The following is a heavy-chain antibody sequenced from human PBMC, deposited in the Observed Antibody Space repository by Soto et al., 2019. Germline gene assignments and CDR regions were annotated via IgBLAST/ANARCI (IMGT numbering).Heavy chain of an antibody. Sequence: ASVKVSCKASGGTFSSYAISWVRQAPGQGLEWMGGIIPIFGTANYAQKFQGRVTITADESTSTAYMELSSLRSEDTAVYYCARAELYYDILTGYYDYYYYYGMDVWGQGTTVTVSS. CDR3: ARAELYYDILTGYYDYYYYYGMDV. CDR1: GGTFSSYA. V-gene: IGHV1-69*13. D-gene: IGHD3-9*01. CDR2: IIPIFGTA. J-gene: IGHJ6*02.